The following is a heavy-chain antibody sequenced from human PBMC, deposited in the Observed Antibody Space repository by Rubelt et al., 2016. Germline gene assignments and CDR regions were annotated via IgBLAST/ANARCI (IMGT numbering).Heavy chain of an antibody. Sequence: DSVKGRFTISRDNSKNTLYLQMNSLRAEDTAVYYCAKVHPADDSSGYFSAGFDYWGQGTLVTVSS. D-gene: IGHD3-22*01. V-gene: IGHV3-23*01. J-gene: IGHJ4*02. CDR3: AKVHPADDSSGYFSAGFDY.